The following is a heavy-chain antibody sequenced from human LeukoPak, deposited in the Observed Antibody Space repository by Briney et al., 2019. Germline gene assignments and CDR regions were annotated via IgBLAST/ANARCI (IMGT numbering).Heavy chain of an antibody. V-gene: IGHV3-30*18. D-gene: IGHD1-26*01. CDR2: ISYDGSNK. CDR3: AKLSGSYTGPFDY. Sequence: GRSLRLSCAASEFTFSSYGMHWVRQAPGKGLEWVAVISYDGSNKYYADSVKGRFTISRDNSKNTLYLQMNSLRAEDTAVYYCAKLSGSYTGPFDYWGQGTLVTVSS. CDR1: EFTFSSYG. J-gene: IGHJ4*02.